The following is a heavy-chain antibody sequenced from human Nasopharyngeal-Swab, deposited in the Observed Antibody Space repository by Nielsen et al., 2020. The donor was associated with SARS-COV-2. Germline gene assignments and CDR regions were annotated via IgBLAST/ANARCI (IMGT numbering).Heavy chain of an antibody. Sequence: GGSLRLSCTASGFTFSSSAMHWVRQAPGKGLEYVSAIKSDGSSTQYADSVKGRFTISRDNSRDSLFLQMSNLRGEYTAVYYCVKRKCSSPDCSLDNWGQGTLVTVSS. CDR3: VKRKCSSPDCSLDN. V-gene: IGHV3-64D*08. D-gene: IGHD2-2*01. CDR1: GFTFSSSA. J-gene: IGHJ4*02. CDR2: IKSDGSST.